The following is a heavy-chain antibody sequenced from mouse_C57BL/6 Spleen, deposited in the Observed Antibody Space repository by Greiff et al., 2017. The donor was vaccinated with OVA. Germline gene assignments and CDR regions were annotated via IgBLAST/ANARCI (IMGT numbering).Heavy chain of an antibody. D-gene: IGHD1-1*01. Sequence: EVKLVESGGGLVQPGGSLKLSCAASGFTFSDYYMYWVRQTPEKRLEWVAYISNGGGSTYYPDTVKGRFTISRDNAKNTLYLQMSRLKFEDTAMYYCARHRGSSWYFDVWGTGTTVTVSS. CDR3: ARHRGSSWYFDV. CDR1: GFTFSDYY. CDR2: ISNGGGST. V-gene: IGHV5-12*01. J-gene: IGHJ1*03.